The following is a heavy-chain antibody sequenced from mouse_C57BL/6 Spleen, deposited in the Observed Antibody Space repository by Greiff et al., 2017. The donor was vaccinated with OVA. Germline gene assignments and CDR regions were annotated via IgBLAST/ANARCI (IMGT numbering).Heavy chain of an antibody. D-gene: IGHD1-1*01. CDR3: AVLYGSSLAWFAY. CDR2: INYDGSST. Sequence: EVQVVESEGGLVQPGSSMKLSCTASGFTFSDYYMAWVRQVPEKGLEWVANINYDGSSTYYLDSLKSRFIISRDNAKNILYLQMSSLKSEDTATYYCAVLYGSSLAWFAYWGQGTLVTVSA. V-gene: IGHV5-16*01. J-gene: IGHJ3*01. CDR1: GFTFSDYY.